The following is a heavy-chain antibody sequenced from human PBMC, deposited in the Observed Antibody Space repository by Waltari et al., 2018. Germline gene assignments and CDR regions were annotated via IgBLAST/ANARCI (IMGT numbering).Heavy chain of an antibody. D-gene: IGHD6-19*01. J-gene: IGHJ3*02. CDR1: GFTFSSSG. CDR2: IRYDGSNK. Sequence: QVQLVESGGGVVQPGGSLRLSCAASGFTFSSSGMHWVRQAPGKGLEWVAFIRYDGSNKYYADSVKGRFTISRDNSKNTLYLQMNSLRAEDTAVYYCAKGLSSWDAFDIWGQGTMVTVSS. CDR3: AKGLSSWDAFDI. V-gene: IGHV3-30*02.